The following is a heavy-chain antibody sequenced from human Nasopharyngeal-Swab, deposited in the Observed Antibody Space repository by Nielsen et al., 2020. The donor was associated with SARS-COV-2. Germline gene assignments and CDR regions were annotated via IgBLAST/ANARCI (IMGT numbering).Heavy chain of an antibody. CDR2: ISGSGGST. V-gene: IGHV3-23*01. CDR3: AKGPLADY. Sequence: WIRQPPGKGLEWVSAISGSGGSTYYADSVKGRFTISRGNSKNTLYLQMNSLRAEDTAVYYCAKGPLADYWGQGTLVTVSS. D-gene: IGHD3-3*02. J-gene: IGHJ4*02.